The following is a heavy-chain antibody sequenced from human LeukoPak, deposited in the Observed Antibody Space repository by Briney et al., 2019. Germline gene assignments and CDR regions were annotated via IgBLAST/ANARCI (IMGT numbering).Heavy chain of an antibody. Sequence: GGSLRLSCAASGFTFSNAWMSWVRQAPGKGLQWVGRIKSKTDGGTTDYAAPVKGRFTISRDDSKNTLYLQMNSLKTEDTAVYYCTTEPVLLWFGSNWGQGTLVTVSS. CDR2: IKSKTDGGTT. D-gene: IGHD3-10*01. J-gene: IGHJ4*02. CDR1: GFTFSNAW. CDR3: TTEPVLLWFGSN. V-gene: IGHV3-15*01.